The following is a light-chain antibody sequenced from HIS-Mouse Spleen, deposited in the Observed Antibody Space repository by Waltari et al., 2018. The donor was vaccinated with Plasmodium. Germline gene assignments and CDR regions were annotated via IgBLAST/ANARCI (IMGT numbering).Light chain of an antibody. J-gene: IGKJ3*01. Sequence: SSLSASVGDRVTITCRASQSISSYLNWYQQKPGKAPKLLIYAASSLQSGVPSRFSGSGSGTDFTLTISSLQPEDVATYYCQQSYSTPPFTFGPGTKVDIK. CDR3: QQSYSTPPFT. V-gene: IGKV1-39*01. CDR2: AAS. CDR1: QSISSY.